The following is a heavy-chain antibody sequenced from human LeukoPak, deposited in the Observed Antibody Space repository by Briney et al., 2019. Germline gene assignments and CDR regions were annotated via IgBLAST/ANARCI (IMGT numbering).Heavy chain of an antibody. CDR3: ARSIPAGNRR. J-gene: IGHJ4*02. Sequence: PGCSLRLSCAASGFTFSDYYMSWIRQAPAKGLEWVSYISSSGSTIDYADSVKGRFTISRDNAKNSLYLQMNSLRAEDTAVYYCARSIPAGNRRWGQGTLVTVSS. D-gene: IGHD2-2*01. V-gene: IGHV3-11*01. CDR2: ISSSGSTI. CDR1: GFTFSDYY.